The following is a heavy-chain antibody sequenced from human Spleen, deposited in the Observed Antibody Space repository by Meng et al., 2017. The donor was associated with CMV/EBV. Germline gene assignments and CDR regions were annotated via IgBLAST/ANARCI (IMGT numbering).Heavy chain of an antibody. J-gene: IGHJ5*01. CDR3: ALHQADWFDS. CDR1: GDTFSSYS. CDR2: IMPMVGVA. Sequence: VSCKASGDTFSSYSVSWMRQVPGQGLEWMGKIMPMVGVAKYAERFQGKVAINADTSTSTAYMELSSLKSEDTAVYYCALHQADWFDSWGQGTLVTVSS. V-gene: IGHV1-69*02.